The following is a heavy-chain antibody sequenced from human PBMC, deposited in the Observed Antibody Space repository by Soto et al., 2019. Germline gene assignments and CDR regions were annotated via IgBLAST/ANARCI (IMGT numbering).Heavy chain of an antibody. CDR2: IYYSGST. D-gene: IGHD3-10*01. Sequence: QVQLQESGPGLVKPSETLSLTCTVSGGSISSYYWSWIRQPPGKGLEWIGYIYYSGSTNYNPSLRSGVTLAVETSKHQFPLKLSSVAAADAAVYYCARHRKSGGWFDPWGQGTLVTVSS. CDR1: GGSISSYY. V-gene: IGHV4-59*08. CDR3: ARHRKSGGWFDP. J-gene: IGHJ5*02.